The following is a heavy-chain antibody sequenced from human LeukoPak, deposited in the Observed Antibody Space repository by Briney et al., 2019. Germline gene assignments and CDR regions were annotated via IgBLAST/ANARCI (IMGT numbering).Heavy chain of an antibody. CDR2: IYHSGST. Sequence: SETLSLTCAVSGGSISSGGYSWSWIRQPPGKGLEWIGYIYHSGSTYYNPSLKSRVTISVDTSKNQFSLKLSSVTAADTAVYYCARGEGIAARPGGYWGQGTLVTVSS. D-gene: IGHD6-6*01. J-gene: IGHJ4*02. CDR3: ARGEGIAARPGGY. V-gene: IGHV4-30-2*01. CDR1: GGSISSGGYS.